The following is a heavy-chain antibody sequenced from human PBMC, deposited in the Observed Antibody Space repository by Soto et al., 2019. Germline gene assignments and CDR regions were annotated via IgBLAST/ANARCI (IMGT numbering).Heavy chain of an antibody. J-gene: IGHJ5*02. Sequence: QVPLVQSGAEVKKPGSSVKVSCKASGGTFSSYAISWVRQAPGQGLEWMGGIIPIFGTANYAQKFQGRVTITADESTGTAYMELSSLRSEDTAVYYCAGVGITMVRGVIITSGGWFDPWGQGTLVTVSS. CDR2: IIPIFGTA. CDR3: AGVGITMVRGVIITSGGWFDP. D-gene: IGHD3-10*01. V-gene: IGHV1-69*01. CDR1: GGTFSSYA.